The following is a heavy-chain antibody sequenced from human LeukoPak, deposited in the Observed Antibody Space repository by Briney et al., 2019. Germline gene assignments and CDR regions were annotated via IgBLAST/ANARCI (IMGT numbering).Heavy chain of an antibody. Sequence: GESLKISCKASGYIFSRYWIAWVRQMPGKGLEWMGIIYPGDSDTRYSPSFQGQVTISRDKSISTAYLQWSSLKASDTAMYYCARQNSSWYFGYYYSYGMDVWGQGTTVTVSS. V-gene: IGHV5-51*01. CDR2: IYPGDSDT. J-gene: IGHJ6*02. CDR3: ARQNSSWYFGYYYSYGMDV. D-gene: IGHD6-13*01. CDR1: GYIFSRYW.